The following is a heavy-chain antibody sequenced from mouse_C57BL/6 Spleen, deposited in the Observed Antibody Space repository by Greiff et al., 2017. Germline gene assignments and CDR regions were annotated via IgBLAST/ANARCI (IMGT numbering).Heavy chain of an antibody. CDR1: GFTFSDYG. V-gene: IGHV5-17*01. D-gene: IGHD2-3*01. CDR2: ISSGSSTI. J-gene: IGHJ2*01. CDR3: AKVDGYYGSYFDY. Sequence: EVMLVESGGGLVKPGGSLKLSCAASGFTFSDYGMHWVRQAPEKGLEWVAYISSGSSTIYYADTVKGRFTISRDNAKNTLFLQMTSLRSEDTAMYYCAKVDGYYGSYFDYGGQGTTLTVSS.